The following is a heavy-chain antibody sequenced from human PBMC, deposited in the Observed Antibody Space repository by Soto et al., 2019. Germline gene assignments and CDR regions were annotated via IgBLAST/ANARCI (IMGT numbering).Heavy chain of an antibody. CDR3: AREGGGFWSGYYSWLFDY. CDR1: GGSISSYY. Sequence: PSETLSLTCTVSGGSISSYYWSWIRQPPGKGLEWIGYIYYSGSTNYNPSLKSRVTISVDTSKNQFSLKLSSVTAADTAVYYCAREGGGFWSGYYSWLFDYWGQGTLVTVPS. CDR2: IYYSGST. D-gene: IGHD3-3*01. V-gene: IGHV4-59*01. J-gene: IGHJ4*02.